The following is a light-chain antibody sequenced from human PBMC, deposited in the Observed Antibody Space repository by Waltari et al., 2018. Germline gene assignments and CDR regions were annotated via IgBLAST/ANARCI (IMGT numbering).Light chain of an antibody. Sequence: SSEVTQDPHVSVALGQTVTIPCRGVSFRRYYASWYRQRPGQAPVLVLYGQERPSGIPDRFSGSTSGDTAYLTITGAQAGDEADYYCLSRDTPSTRVFGGGTRLTVV. CDR3: LSRDTPSTRV. CDR2: GQE. V-gene: IGLV3-19*01. CDR1: SFRRYY. J-gene: IGLJ3*02.